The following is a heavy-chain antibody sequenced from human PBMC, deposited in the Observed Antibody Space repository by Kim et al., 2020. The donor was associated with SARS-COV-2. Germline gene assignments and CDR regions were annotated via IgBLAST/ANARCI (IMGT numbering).Heavy chain of an antibody. CDR1: GFSLSTRGMC. CDR2: IDWDDDK. CDR3: SRIRRDCSSRSGQAAYFDY. D-gene: IGHD2-2*01. V-gene: IGHV2-70*17. J-gene: IGHJ4*02. Sequence: SGPTLVNPTQTLTLTCTFSGFSLSTRGMCVSWIRQPPGKVLEWLARIDWDDDKFYSISMKTRVTMSKDTSKNQVDCPMTNMDPVDTGTYSCSRIRRDCSSRSGQAAYFDYWGQGTLVTVSS.